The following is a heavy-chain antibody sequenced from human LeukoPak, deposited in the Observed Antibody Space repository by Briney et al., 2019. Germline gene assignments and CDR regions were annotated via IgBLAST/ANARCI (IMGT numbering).Heavy chain of an antibody. V-gene: IGHV1-2*02. J-gene: IGHJ4*02. D-gene: IGHD2-15*01. CDR1: GYTFTGYY. Sequence: GASVKVSCKASGYTFTGYYMHWVRQAPGQGLEWMGWINPNSGGTNYAQKFQGRVTMTRDTSISTAYMELSRLRSDDTAVYYCARCWPMDCSGGSCYSEYYFDYWGQGTLVTVSS. CDR2: INPNSGGT. CDR3: ARCWPMDCSGGSCYSEYYFDY.